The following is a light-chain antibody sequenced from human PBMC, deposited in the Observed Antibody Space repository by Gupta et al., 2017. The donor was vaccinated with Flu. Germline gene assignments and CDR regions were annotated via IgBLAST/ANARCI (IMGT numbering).Light chain of an antibody. J-gene: IGLJ3*02. CDR1: SSNIGSNY. CDR2: RNN. V-gene: IGLV1-47*01. CDR3: AAWDDSLSAWV. Sequence: QSVLTQPPSASGTPGQRVTISCSGSSSNIGSNYVYWYQQVPGTAPKLLIYRNNQRPSGVPDRFSGSKSGTSASLAISGLRSEDEADYYCAAWDDSLSAWVFGGGTKLTVL.